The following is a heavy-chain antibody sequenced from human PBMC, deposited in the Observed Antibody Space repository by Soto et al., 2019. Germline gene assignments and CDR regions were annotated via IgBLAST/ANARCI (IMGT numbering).Heavy chain of an antibody. V-gene: IGHV3-48*02. CDR2: ISNNSSVK. CDR3: AKLESSSSSPVDY. J-gene: IGHJ4*02. Sequence: PGGSLRLSCAVSVFTFSNYSINWVRQAPGKGLEWLSYISNNSSVKYYADSVKGRFTISRDNAKNSLYLQMNSLRDDDTAVYYCAKLESSSSSPVDYWGQGTLVTVSS. CDR1: VFTFSNYS. D-gene: IGHD6-6*01.